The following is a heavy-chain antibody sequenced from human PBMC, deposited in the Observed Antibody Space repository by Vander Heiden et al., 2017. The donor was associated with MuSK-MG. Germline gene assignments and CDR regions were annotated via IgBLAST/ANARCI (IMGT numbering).Heavy chain of an antibody. J-gene: IGHJ4*02. V-gene: IGHV4-39*07. CDR2: IGSSGST. Sequence: QLQLQESGPGLVKPSETLSLTCTVSGGSISISTFCWGWIRQPPGKGLEWIGSIGSSGSTFYNPSLKSRVTISADRSKNQFSVKLTSVTAADTAVYYCAREEAAVATHHIDYWGQGTLVTVSS. D-gene: IGHD2-15*01. CDR3: AREEAAVATHHIDY. CDR1: GGSISISTFC.